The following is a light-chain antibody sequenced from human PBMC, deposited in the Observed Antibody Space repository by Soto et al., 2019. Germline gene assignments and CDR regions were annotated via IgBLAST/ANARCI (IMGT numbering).Light chain of an antibody. V-gene: IGKV1-39*01. CDR1: QTISTY. Sequence: DVQMTQSPSSLSASVGDRVTITCRASQTISTYLNWYQQEPGKAPKLLIYAASSLQSGVQSRFSGSGSGTDFTLTISSLQPEDCAAYYCQQSHGIPYPFGQGTKLEIK. CDR2: AAS. J-gene: IGKJ2*01. CDR3: QQSHGIPYP.